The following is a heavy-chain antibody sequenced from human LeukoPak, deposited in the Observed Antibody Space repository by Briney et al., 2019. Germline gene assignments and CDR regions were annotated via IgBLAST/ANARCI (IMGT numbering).Heavy chain of an antibody. CDR1: GFTFSSYS. V-gene: IGHV3-21*01. CDR2: ISSSSSYI. J-gene: IGHJ3*02. Sequence: GGSLRLSCAASGFTFSSYSMNWVRQPPGRGLEWVSSISSSSSYIYYADSVQGRFTISRDNAKNSLYLQMDSLRAEDTAVYYCVFEGRADAFDIWGQGTMVTVSS. D-gene: IGHD3-10*01. CDR3: VFEGRADAFDI.